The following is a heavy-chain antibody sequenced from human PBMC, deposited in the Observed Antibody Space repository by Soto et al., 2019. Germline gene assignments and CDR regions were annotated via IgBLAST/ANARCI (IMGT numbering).Heavy chain of an antibody. CDR2: FDPEDGET. J-gene: IGHJ6*02. CDR3: ATWSLWLPYYYGMDV. D-gene: IGHD3-10*01. V-gene: IGHV1-24*01. CDR1: GYTLTELS. Sequence: ASVKVSCKVSGYTLTELSMHWVRHAPGKGLEWMGGFDPEDGETIYAQKFQGRVTMTEDTSTDTAYMELSSLRSEDTAVYYCATWSLWLPYYYGMDVWGQGTTVTVSS.